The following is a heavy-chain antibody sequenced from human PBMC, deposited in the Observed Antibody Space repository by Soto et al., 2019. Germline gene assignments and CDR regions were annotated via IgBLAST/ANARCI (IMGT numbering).Heavy chain of an antibody. J-gene: IGHJ4*02. V-gene: IGHV3-30-3*01. CDR3: AREILREGRIY. Sequence: GGSLRLSCAASGFTFSSYAMHWVRQAPGKGLEWVAVISYDGSNKYYADSVKGRFTISRDNSKNTLYLQMNSLRAEDTAVYYCAREILREGRIYWGQGTLVTVSS. D-gene: IGHD3-16*01. CDR1: GFTFSSYA. CDR2: ISYDGSNK.